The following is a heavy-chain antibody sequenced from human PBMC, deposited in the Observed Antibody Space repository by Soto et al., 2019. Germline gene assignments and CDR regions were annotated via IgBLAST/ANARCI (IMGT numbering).Heavy chain of an antibody. V-gene: IGHV3-23*01. D-gene: IGHD3-10*01. CDR1: GFPFSSYA. CDR2: ITNSGGDT. J-gene: IGHJ4*02. Sequence: PWGSRRLPCAASGFPFSSYAMTWVRQAPGEGLEWVSVITNSGGDTLHADSVKGRFTISRDNSKNTLYLQMNSLRAEDTAIYYCAKASGESYPGSRDFDCWGQGTRVTVSS. CDR3: AKASGESYPGSRDFDC.